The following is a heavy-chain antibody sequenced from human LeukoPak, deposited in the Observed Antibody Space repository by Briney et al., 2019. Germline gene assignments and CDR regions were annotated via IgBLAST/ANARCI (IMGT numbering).Heavy chain of an antibody. CDR3: ARRTSGAFAI. J-gene: IGHJ3*02. CDR1: GFTFSTYV. V-gene: IGHV3-23*01. CDR2: ISGSGGST. Sequence: GGSLRLSCAASGFTFSTYVMSWVRQAPGKGLEWVSAISGSGGSTYYADSVKGRFTISRDNSKNTLYLQMNSLGAEDTAVYYCARRTSGAFAIWGQGTKVTVSS.